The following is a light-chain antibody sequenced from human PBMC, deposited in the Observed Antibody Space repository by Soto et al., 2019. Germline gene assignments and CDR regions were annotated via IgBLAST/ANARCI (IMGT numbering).Light chain of an antibody. CDR2: EVT. Sequence: QSVLTQPASVSGSPGQSITISCTGTSSDVGGHNFVSWYQHHPGKAPKLMIYEVTHRPSGISDCFSGSKSGNTASLTISGLQAEDEADYYCNSYTSTFTWVFGGGTELTVL. CDR1: SSDVGGHNF. CDR3: NSYTSTFTWV. J-gene: IGLJ3*02. V-gene: IGLV2-14*01.